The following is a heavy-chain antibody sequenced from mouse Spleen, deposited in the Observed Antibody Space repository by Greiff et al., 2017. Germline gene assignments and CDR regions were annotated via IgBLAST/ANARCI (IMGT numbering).Heavy chain of an antibody. J-gene: IGHJ3*01. CDR2: ISSGGSYT. Sequence: EVKLMESGGGLVKPGGSLKLSCAASGFTFSSYAMSWVRQTPEKRLEWVATISSGGSYTYYPDSVKGRFTISRDNAKNTLYLQMSSLRSEDTAMYYCARSDYDGAWFAYWGQGTLVTVSA. D-gene: IGHD2-4*01. CDR3: ARSDYDGAWFAY. CDR1: GFTFSSYA. V-gene: IGHV5-9-1*01.